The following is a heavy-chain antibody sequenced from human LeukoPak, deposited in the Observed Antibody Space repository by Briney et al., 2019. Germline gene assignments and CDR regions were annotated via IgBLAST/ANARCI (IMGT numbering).Heavy chain of an antibody. CDR3: ARVGYCSGDRCYLHFDY. V-gene: IGHV1-2*04. CDR2: INPKNGDT. Sequence: ASVKVSCKASGYTFTGYYIHWVRQAPGQGLEWMGWINPKNGDTHYAQKFQGWVTMTRDTSITTVYMELSRLTSDDTALYYCARVGYCSGDRCYLHFDYWGQGTLVTVSS. D-gene: IGHD2-15*01. CDR1: GYTFTGYY. J-gene: IGHJ4*02.